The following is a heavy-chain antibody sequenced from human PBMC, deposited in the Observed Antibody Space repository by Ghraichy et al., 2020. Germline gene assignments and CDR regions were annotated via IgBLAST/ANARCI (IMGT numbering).Heavy chain of an antibody. Sequence: SETLSLTCAVYGGSFSGYYWSWIRQPPGKGLEWIGEINHSGSTNYNPSLKSRVTILVDTSKNQFSLKLSSVTAADTAVYYCARRYSSGWHHTYYFDYWGQGTLVTVSS. V-gene: IGHV4-34*01. D-gene: IGHD3-22*01. J-gene: IGHJ4*02. CDR2: INHSGST. CDR1: GGSFSGYY. CDR3: ARRYSSGWHHTYYFDY.